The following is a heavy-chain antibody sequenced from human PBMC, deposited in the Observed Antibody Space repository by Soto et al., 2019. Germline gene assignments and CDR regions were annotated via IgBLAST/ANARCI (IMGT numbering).Heavy chain of an antibody. CDR2: IDRSGGTS. D-gene: IGHD2-2*02. J-gene: IGHJ6*04. V-gene: IGHV3-23*01. Sequence: GWSLRLSCAAGGFTFRNYAMSWVRQAPGKGLEWVSAIDRSGGTSYYADSVKGRFTISRDNAKNTLYLQMNSLSADDPAVYYCARGDCSAAGCYIHYYYGMGVRGKGTTVTASS. CDR3: ARGDCSAAGCYIHYYYGMGV. CDR1: GFTFRNYA.